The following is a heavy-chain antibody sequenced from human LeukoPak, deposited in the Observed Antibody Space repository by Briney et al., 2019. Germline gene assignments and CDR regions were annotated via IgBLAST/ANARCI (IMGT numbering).Heavy chain of an antibody. Sequence: SETLSLTCTVSGGSISSYYWSWIRQPPGKGLEWIGYIYYSGSTHYNPSLKSRVTISVDTSKNQFSLKLSSVTAADTAVYYCARFYRAMGDFDYWGQGTLVTVSS. CDR1: GGSISSYY. D-gene: IGHD5-18*01. CDR3: ARFYRAMGDFDY. V-gene: IGHV4-59*01. CDR2: IYYSGST. J-gene: IGHJ4*02.